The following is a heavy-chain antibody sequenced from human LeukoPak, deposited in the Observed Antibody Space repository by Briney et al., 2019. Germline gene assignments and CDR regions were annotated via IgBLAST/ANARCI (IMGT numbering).Heavy chain of an antibody. CDR2: IKQDGSEK. Sequence: GGSLRLSCAASGFTFSSYWMSWVRQAPRKGLEWVANIKQDGSEKYYVDSVKGRFTISRDNAKNSLYLQMNSLRAEDTALYYCAKEGGKYCSSTSCYWDHWGQGTLVTVSS. J-gene: IGHJ4*02. D-gene: IGHD2-2*01. CDR1: GFTFSSYW. CDR3: AKEGGKYCSSTSCYWDH. V-gene: IGHV3-7*03.